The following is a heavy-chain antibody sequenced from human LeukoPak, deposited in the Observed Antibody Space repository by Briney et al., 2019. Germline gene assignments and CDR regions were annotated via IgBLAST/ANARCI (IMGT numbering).Heavy chain of an antibody. V-gene: IGHV1-58*01. CDR3: AAEQQLESLAFDI. CDR2: IVVGSGNT. CDR1: GFTFTSSA. J-gene: IGHJ3*02. D-gene: IGHD6-13*01. Sequence: SVEVSCKASGFTFTSSAVQWVRQARGQRLEWIGWIVVGSGNTNYAQKFQERVTITRDMSTSTAYMELSSLRSEDTAVYYCAAEQQLESLAFDIWGQGTMVTVSS.